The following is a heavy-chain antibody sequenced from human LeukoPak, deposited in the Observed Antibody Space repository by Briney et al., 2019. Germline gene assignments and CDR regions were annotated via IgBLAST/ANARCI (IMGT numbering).Heavy chain of an antibody. D-gene: IGHD1-1*01. CDR3: AKVQLERRELLPNFDW. Sequence: PGGSLRLSCAASGFTFNIYSIHWVRQAPDKGLEWVAVMSYGGRNAYYADSVKGRFTISRDNSKNTVYLQMNSLRVDDTAVYYCAKVQLERRELLPNFDWWGGGTLVTVSS. CDR2: MSYGGRNA. CDR1: GFTFNIYS. J-gene: IGHJ4*02. V-gene: IGHV3-30*18.